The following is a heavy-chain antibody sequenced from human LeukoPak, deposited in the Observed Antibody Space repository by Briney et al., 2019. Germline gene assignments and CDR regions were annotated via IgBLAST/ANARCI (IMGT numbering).Heavy chain of an antibody. CDR1: GFTLSTYS. CDR3: ARLYSALPAFDY. CDR2: ISSSTNVI. D-gene: IGHD6-13*01. V-gene: IGHV3-48*01. J-gene: IGHJ4*02. Sequence: PGGSLRLSCAASGFTLSTYSVTWVRQARGKGLEWVSYISSSTNVIYYADSVKGRFTIFRDNAKNSLYLQLNRLRADDTAVYYFARLYSALPAFDYWGQGTLVTVSS.